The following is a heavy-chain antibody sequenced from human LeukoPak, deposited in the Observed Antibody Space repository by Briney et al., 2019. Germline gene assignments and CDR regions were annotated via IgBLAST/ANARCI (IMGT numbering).Heavy chain of an antibody. Sequence: GGSLRLSCAASGFTFSSYSMNWVRQAPGKGLEWVSSISSSSSYIYYADSVKGRFTISRDNAKNSLYLQMNSLRAEDTAVYYCARDQDGWGGGYFDYWGQGTLVTVSS. D-gene: IGHD3-16*01. CDR2: ISSSSSYI. J-gene: IGHJ4*02. CDR1: GFTFSSYS. CDR3: ARDQDGWGGGYFDY. V-gene: IGHV3-21*01.